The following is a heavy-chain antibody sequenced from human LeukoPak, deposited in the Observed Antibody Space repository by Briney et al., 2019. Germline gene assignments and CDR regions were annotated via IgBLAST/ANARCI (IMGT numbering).Heavy chain of an antibody. D-gene: IGHD3-16*01. V-gene: IGHV1-69*06. J-gene: IGHJ4*02. CDR3: ARGAFSPVITFGPFCFES. CDR2: IIPLFGTT. Sequence: VASVNVSCKIFGGTFSYCDKTWPPQAPGQGLEWVGRIIPLFGTTKSAQGFQDRVTLSADKSTNTAYMELTSLRSDDTAVYYCARGAFSPVITFGPFCFESWGQGTLITVSS. CDR1: GGTFSYCD.